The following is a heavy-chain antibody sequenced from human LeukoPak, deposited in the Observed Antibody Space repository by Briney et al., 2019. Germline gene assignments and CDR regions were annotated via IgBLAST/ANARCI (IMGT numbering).Heavy chain of an antibody. J-gene: IGHJ5*02. CDR1: GFTFSSYA. Sequence: PGGSLRLSCAASGFTFSSYAMSWVRQAPGKGLEWVSAISSSGSTIYYADSVKGRFTISRDNAKNSLYLQMNSLRAEDTAVYYCAREVSAYNWFDPWGQGTLVTVSS. CDR3: AREVSAYNWFDP. CDR2: ISSSGSTI. V-gene: IGHV3-21*04.